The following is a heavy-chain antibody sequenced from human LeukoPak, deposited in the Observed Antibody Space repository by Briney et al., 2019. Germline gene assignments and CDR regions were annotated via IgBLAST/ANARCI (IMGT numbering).Heavy chain of an antibody. D-gene: IGHD5-12*01. CDR3: ARATNGMDV. Sequence: KASETLSLTRTGSGGSISSYYWSWIRQPPGKGLEWIGYIYYSGSTNYSPSLKSRVTISVDTSKNQFSLKLSSVTAADTAVYYCARATNGMDVWGQGTTVTVSS. V-gene: IGHV4-59*01. CDR2: IYYSGST. CDR1: GGSISSYY. J-gene: IGHJ6*02.